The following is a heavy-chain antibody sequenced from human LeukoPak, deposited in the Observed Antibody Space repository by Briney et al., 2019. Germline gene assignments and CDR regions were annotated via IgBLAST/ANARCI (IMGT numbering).Heavy chain of an antibody. CDR1: GFTFSSYA. CDR3: ARDQFYYYDSSGYPVDY. V-gene: IGHV3-23*01. D-gene: IGHD3-22*01. Sequence: GGSLRLSCAASGFTFSSYAMSWVRQAPGKGLQWVSGISGSGVSTYYADSVKGRFTISRDNSKNTLYLQMHTLRADDTALYHCARDQFYYYDSSGYPVDYWGQGPLVPVSS. J-gene: IGHJ4*02. CDR2: ISGSGVST.